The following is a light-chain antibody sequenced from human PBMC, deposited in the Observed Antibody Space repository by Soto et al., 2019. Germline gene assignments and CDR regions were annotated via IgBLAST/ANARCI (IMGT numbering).Light chain of an antibody. CDR2: EVT. V-gene: IGLV2-14*01. CDR1: SSDVGGYDY. Sequence: QSVLTQPASVSGSPGQSITISCTGTSSDVGGYDYVSWYQQHPGKAPKFLIYEVTNRPSGGSHRFSGSKSGNTASLTISGLQAEDEADYYCSSYTTTSTYVFGTGTKVTVL. CDR3: SSYTTTSTYV. J-gene: IGLJ1*01.